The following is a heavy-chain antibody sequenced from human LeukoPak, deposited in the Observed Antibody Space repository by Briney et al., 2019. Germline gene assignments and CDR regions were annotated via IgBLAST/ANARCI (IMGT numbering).Heavy chain of an antibody. Sequence: GGSLRLSCAASGFTFSSYFMTWVRQAPGKGLEWVSSISTSSSYIYYADSVKGRFTISRDNAKNSLYLQMNSLRAEDTAVYYCARAAIAVAGPFDYWGQGTLVTVSS. CDR2: ISTSSSYI. D-gene: IGHD6-19*01. CDR1: GFTFSSYF. CDR3: ARAAIAVAGPFDY. V-gene: IGHV3-21*01. J-gene: IGHJ4*02.